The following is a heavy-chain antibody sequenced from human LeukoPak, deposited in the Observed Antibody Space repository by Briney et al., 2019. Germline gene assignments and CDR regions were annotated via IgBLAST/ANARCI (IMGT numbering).Heavy chain of an antibody. D-gene: IGHD1-26*01. CDR3: AKGWELRRPFDY. V-gene: IGHV3-21*04. Sequence: GGSLRLSCAASEFTFSDYSMNWVRQAPGKGLEWVASISSSSRYIYYADSVKGRFTISRDNAKNSLYLQMNSLRAEDTAVYYCAKGWELRRPFDYWGQGTLVTVSS. J-gene: IGHJ4*02. CDR2: ISSSSRYI. CDR1: EFTFSDYS.